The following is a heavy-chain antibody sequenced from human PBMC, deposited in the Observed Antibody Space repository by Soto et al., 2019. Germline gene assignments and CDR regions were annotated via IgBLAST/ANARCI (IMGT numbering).Heavy chain of an antibody. D-gene: IGHD1-26*01. V-gene: IGHV1-69*12. Sequence: QVQLVQSGAEVKKPGSSVKVSCKASGGTFSSYAISWVRQAPGQGLEWMGGIIPSLGTANYAQKFQGRVTITADESTSTAYMELSSLRYEDTAVYYCARDRAAVGPHWCDPWGQGTLVTVSS. CDR3: ARDRAAVGPHWCDP. CDR1: GGTFSSYA. J-gene: IGHJ5*02. CDR2: IIPSLGTA.